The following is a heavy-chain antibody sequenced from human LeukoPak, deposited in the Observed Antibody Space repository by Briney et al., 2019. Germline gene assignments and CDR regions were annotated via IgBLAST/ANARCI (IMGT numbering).Heavy chain of an antibody. J-gene: IGHJ4*02. D-gene: IGHD4/OR15-4a*01. Sequence: GASVKVSFKASGYTFTVHYMHWLRQAPGQGLEWMGWIKPDSGATNFAQNFQGRVTMTSDTSINTAYMELSSLTSDDTAMYYCARDHDYGPDYWGQGTLVTVSA. CDR3: ARDHDYGPDY. V-gene: IGHV1-2*02. CDR1: GYTFTVHY. CDR2: IKPDSGAT.